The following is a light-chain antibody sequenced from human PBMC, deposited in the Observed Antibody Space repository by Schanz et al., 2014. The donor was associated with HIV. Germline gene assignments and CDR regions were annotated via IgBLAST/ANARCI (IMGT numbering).Light chain of an antibody. Sequence: QSVLTQPASASATPGQRVTISCSGFSSKIGSNYVYWYQHVPGTAPKLLIYRTNQRPSGVPDRFSGSRSGTSASLAISGVRSEDEADYYCATWDDSLSGRVFGGGTKLTVL. J-gene: IGLJ3*02. CDR1: SSKIGSNY. V-gene: IGLV1-47*01. CDR3: ATWDDSLSGRV. CDR2: RTN.